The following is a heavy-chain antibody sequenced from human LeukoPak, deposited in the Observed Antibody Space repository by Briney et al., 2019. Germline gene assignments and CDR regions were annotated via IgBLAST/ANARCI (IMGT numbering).Heavy chain of an antibody. CDR2: INPNSGGT. V-gene: IGHV1-2*02. J-gene: IGHJ3*02. D-gene: IGHD7-27*01. CDR3: ARVYGDRAFDI. Sequence: ASVKVSCKASVYSFTGHYMHWVRQAPGQGLEWMGWINPNSGGTNYAQKFQGRVTMTSDTSISTAYMELSRLRSDDTAVYYCARVYGDRAFDIWGQETMVTVSS. CDR1: VYSFTGHY.